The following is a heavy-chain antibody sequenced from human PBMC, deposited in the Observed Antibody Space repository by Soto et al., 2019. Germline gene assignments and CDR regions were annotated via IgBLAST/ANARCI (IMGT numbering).Heavy chain of an antibody. CDR2: IYGNDIR. CDR1: GFVVTSKY. CDR3: ARAYTWISAFYY. Sequence: EVQLVETGGGLIQPGGSLRLSCAASGFVVTSKYMAWVRQAPGKGLEWVSVIYGNDIRHYADSVKGRFIVSKDNTENTMYLQMNSLRVEDTAVYFCARAYTWISAFYYWGQGTLVTVSS. J-gene: IGHJ4*02. V-gene: IGHV3-53*02. D-gene: IGHD1-20*01.